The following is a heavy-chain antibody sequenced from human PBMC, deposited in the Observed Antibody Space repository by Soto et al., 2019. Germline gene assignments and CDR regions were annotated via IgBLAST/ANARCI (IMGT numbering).Heavy chain of an antibody. V-gene: IGHV4-31*03. Sequence: LSLTCTVSGGSISSGGYYWSWIRQHPGKGLEWIGYIYYSGSTYYNPSLKSRVTISVDTSKNQFSLKLSSVTAADTAVYYCARASKQTGYSSGWTQRGYFDYWGQGTLVTVSS. CDR1: GGSISSGGYY. D-gene: IGHD6-19*01. CDR2: IYYSGST. CDR3: ARASKQTGYSSGWTQRGYFDY. J-gene: IGHJ4*02.